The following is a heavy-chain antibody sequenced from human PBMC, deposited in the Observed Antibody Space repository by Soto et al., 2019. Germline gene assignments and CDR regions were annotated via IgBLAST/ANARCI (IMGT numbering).Heavy chain of an antibody. CDR1: GFTFSSYG. CDR2: ISYDGSNK. Sequence: ESGGGVVQPGRSLRRSCAASGFTFSSYGMHWVRQAPGKGLEWVAVISYDGSNKYYADSVKGRFTISRDNPKNTLYLQMNSLRAEDTAVYYCAKDHTGGYTDYWGQGTLVTVSS. D-gene: IGHD5-12*01. V-gene: IGHV3-30*18. CDR3: AKDHTGGYTDY. J-gene: IGHJ4*02.